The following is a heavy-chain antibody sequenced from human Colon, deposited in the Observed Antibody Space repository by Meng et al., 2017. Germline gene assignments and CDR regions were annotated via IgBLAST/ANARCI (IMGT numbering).Heavy chain of an antibody. CDR2: VYYTGSA. D-gene: IGHD1-26*01. V-gene: IGHV4-61*03. CDR3: ARGRGSYSSIDF. J-gene: IGHJ4*02. Sequence: QVQLQGSGPRLVRLSETLSLTCSLSGGSVSSPSYYWSWIRQTPGKGLEWIGYVYYTGSANYNPSLKSRVTISVDTSKNHFSLNLTSVTAADTAVYYCARGRGSYSSIDFWGQGTLVTVSS. CDR1: GGSVSSPSYY.